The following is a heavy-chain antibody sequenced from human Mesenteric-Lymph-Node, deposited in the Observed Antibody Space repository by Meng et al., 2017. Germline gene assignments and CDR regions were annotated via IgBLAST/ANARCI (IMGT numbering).Heavy chain of an antibody. Sequence: GESLKISCAAAGFIFSSYAMHWVRQAPGKGLKWVAVISYDGSNKYYADSVKGRFTISGDNSKNTLYLQMNSLRAEDTAVYYCARERGAAAGLYGMDVWGQGTTVTVSS. D-gene: IGHD6-25*01. CDR2: ISYDGSNK. J-gene: IGHJ6*02. V-gene: IGHV3-30*01. CDR1: GFIFSSYA. CDR3: ARERGAAAGLYGMDV.